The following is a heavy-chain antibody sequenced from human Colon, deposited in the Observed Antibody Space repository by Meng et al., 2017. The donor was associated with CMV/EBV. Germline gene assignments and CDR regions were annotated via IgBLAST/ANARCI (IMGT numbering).Heavy chain of an antibody. Sequence: GESLKISCVASGFTFDDYGMSWVRQTPTKGLEWVSNINWNGGNPGYGDSVKGRFTISRDNANNCPYLEMNDLRAEDTAVYYCARDLPYLYGLDVWGQGTTVTVSS. J-gene: IGHJ6*02. CDR3: ARDLPYLYGLDV. D-gene: IGHD2-2*01. CDR2: INWNGGNP. CDR1: GFTFDDYG. V-gene: IGHV3-20*04.